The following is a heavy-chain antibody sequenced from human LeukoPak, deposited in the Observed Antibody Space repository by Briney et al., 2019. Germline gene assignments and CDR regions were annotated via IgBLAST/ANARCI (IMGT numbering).Heavy chain of an antibody. CDR3: ARGYHQQLVRGWDY. CDR1: GGSFSGYY. D-gene: IGHD6-13*01. J-gene: IGHJ4*02. CDR2: INHSGST. Sequence: SETLSLTCAVYGGSFSGYYWSWNRQPPGKGLEWIGEINHSGSTNYNPSLKSRVTISVDTSKNQFSLKLSSVTAADTAVYYCARGYHQQLVRGWDYWGQGTLVTVSS. V-gene: IGHV4-34*01.